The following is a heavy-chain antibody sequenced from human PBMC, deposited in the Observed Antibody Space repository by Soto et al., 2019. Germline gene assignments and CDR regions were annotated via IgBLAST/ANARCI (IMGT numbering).Heavy chain of an antibody. Sequence: VGSLRLSCAASGFTFSSSAMSWVRLAPGKGLEWVSLISVPGGSANYADSVKGRFTISIDNSKNTVYLQMNSLRAEDTAVYYCGGHWYNYWGQGTLVTVSS. D-gene: IGHD1-20*01. CDR1: GFTFSSSA. CDR3: GGHWYNY. J-gene: IGHJ4*02. V-gene: IGHV3-23*01. CDR2: ISVPGGSA.